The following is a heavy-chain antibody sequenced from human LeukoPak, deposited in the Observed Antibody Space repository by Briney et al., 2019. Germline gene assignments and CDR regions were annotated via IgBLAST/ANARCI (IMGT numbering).Heavy chain of an antibody. V-gene: IGHV1-18*01. CDR1: GYTFTSYG. J-gene: IGHJ5*02. D-gene: IGHD2-8*01. Sequence: ASVKVSCKASGYTFTSYGIGWVRQAPGQGLEWMGWISAYNGNTNYAQKLQGRVTMTTDTSTSTAYMELRSLRSDDTAVYYCARHPPYCTNGVCYIADWFDPWGQGTLVTVSS. CDR2: ISAYNGNT. CDR3: ARHPPYCTNGVCYIADWFDP.